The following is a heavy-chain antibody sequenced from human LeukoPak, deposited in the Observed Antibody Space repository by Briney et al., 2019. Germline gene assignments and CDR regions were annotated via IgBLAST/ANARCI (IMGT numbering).Heavy chain of an antibody. CDR2: IIPIFGTA. Sequence: SVKVSCKASGGTFSNYAINWVRQAPGQGLEWMGGIIPIFGTANYEQKFQGRVTITADESTSTAYMELSSLRSEDTAVYYCATSIVVASATRGNPPPYHYYYGMDVWGQGTTVTVSS. CDR1: GGTFSNYA. J-gene: IGHJ6*02. V-gene: IGHV1-69*13. CDR3: ATSIVVASATRGNPPPYHYYYGMDV. D-gene: IGHD2-2*01.